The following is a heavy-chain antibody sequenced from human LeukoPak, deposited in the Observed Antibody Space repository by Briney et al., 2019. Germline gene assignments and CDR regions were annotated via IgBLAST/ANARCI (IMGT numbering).Heavy chain of an antibody. Sequence: SETLSLTCAVYGGSFSGYYWSWIRQPPGKGLEWIGEINHSGSTNYNPSLKSRVTISVDTSKNQFSLKLSSATAADTAVYYCARGLSFYSSGWYGYWGQGTLVTVSS. CDR2: INHSGST. CDR1: GGSFSGYY. D-gene: IGHD6-19*01. J-gene: IGHJ4*02. CDR3: ARGLSFYSSGWYGY. V-gene: IGHV4-34*01.